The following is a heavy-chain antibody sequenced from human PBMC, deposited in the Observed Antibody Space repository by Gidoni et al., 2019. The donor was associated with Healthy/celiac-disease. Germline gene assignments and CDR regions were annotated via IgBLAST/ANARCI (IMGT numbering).Heavy chain of an antibody. CDR2: ISYDGSNK. J-gene: IGHJ4*02. Sequence: QVQLVESGGGVVQPGRALRLSCAASGCTFSSYGLHWVRQAPGKGLEGVAVISYDGSNKYYADSVKGRFTISRDNSKNTLYLQMNSLRAEDTAVYYCAKAGYYYDSSGYSVGIDYWGQGTLVTVSS. D-gene: IGHD3-22*01. V-gene: IGHV3-30*18. CDR1: GCTFSSYG. CDR3: AKAGYYYDSSGYSVGIDY.